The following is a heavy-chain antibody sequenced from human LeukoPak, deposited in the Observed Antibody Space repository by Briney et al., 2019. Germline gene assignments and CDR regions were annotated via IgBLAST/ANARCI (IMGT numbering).Heavy chain of an antibody. J-gene: IGHJ2*01. CDR3: ARDYGGNSQRYFDL. CDR2: INPNSGGT. CDR1: GYTFTGYY. V-gene: IGHV1-2*02. Sequence: GASVKVSCKASGYTFTGYYMHWVRQAPGQGPEWTGWINPNSGGTNYAQKFQGRVTMTRDTSISTAYMELSRLRSDDTAVYYCARDYGGNSQRYFDLWGRGTLVTVSS. D-gene: IGHD4-23*01.